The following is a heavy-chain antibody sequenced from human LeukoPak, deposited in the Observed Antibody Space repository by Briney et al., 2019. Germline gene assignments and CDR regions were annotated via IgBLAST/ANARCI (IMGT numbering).Heavy chain of an antibody. CDR2: IKQDGSEK. CDR1: GFTFSSYW. CDR3: ARENSDYENYHYYMDV. J-gene: IGHJ6*03. V-gene: IGHV3-7*01. D-gene: IGHD5-12*01. Sequence: GGSLRLSCAASGFTFSSYWMSWVRQAPGKGLEWVANIKQDGSEKYYVDSVKGRFTISRDNAKNSLYLQMNSLRAEDTAVYYCARENSDYENYHYYMDVWGKGTTVTVSS.